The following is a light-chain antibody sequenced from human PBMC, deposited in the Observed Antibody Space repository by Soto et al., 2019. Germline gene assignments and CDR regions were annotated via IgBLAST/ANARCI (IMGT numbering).Light chain of an antibody. CDR3: NSYTTSSTYV. V-gene: IGLV2-18*02. Sequence: QSALTQPASVSGSPGQSVTISCMGTSSDVGSYNRVSWYQQSPGTAPKLMIYEVSNRPSGVPDRFSGSKSGNTASLTISGLQAEDEADYYCNSYTTSSTYVFGTGTKVTVL. J-gene: IGLJ1*01. CDR2: EVS. CDR1: SSDVGSYNR.